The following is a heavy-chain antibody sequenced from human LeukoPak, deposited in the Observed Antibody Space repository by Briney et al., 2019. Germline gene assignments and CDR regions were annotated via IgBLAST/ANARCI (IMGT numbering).Heavy chain of an antibody. D-gene: IGHD3-22*01. CDR3: ARGSGGYYYDSSGYETFDI. CDR2: INHSGST. J-gene: IGHJ3*02. V-gene: IGHV4-34*01. CDR1: GGSFSGYY. Sequence: SETLSPTCAVYGGSFSGYYWSSIRQPPGKRLEWIGEINHSGSTNYNPSLKSRVTISVDTSKNQFSLKLSSVTAADTAVYYCARGSGGYYYDSSGYETFDIWGQGTMVTVS.